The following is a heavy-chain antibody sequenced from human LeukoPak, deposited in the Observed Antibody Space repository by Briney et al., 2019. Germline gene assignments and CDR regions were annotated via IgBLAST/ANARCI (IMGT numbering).Heavy chain of an antibody. Sequence: PGGSLRLSCAASGFTFSSYWMHWVRHAPGKGLVWVSRINSDGSSTSYADSVKGRFTISRDNAKNTLYLQMNSLRAEDTAVYYCAKDRVSIVATILDYWGQGTLVTVSS. CDR3: AKDRVSIVATILDY. CDR1: GFTFSSYW. CDR2: INSDGSST. J-gene: IGHJ4*02. V-gene: IGHV3-74*01. D-gene: IGHD5-12*01.